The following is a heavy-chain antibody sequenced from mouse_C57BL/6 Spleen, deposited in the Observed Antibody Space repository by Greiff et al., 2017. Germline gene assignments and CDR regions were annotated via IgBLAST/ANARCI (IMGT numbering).Heavy chain of an antibody. J-gene: IGHJ2*01. CDR1: GYSFTGYF. Sequence: VQLQQSGPELVKPGDSVKISCKASGYSFTGYFMNWVMQSHGKSLEWIGRINPYNGDTFYNQKFKCKATLTVDKSSSTAHMELRSLTSEDSAVYYCARGPFITTVVADYFDYWGQGTTLTVSA. CDR2: INPYNGDT. V-gene: IGHV1-20*01. D-gene: IGHD1-1*01. CDR3: ARGPFITTVVADYFDY.